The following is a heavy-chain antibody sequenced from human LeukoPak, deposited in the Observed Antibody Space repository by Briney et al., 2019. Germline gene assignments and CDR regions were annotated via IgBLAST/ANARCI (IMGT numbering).Heavy chain of an antibody. CDR3: ARVRPGSSGSYYRTS. Sequence: PGGSLRLSCVGAGFPFSDFHMSWIRQAPGKGLEWVSYITIGGGFKYYADSVKGRFSISRDDSKNSVFLQMNSLRVEDTAVYYCARVRPGSSGSYYRTSWGQGTLVTVSS. J-gene: IGHJ4*02. D-gene: IGHD3-22*01. CDR2: ITIGGGFK. CDR1: GFPFSDFH. V-gene: IGHV3-11*04.